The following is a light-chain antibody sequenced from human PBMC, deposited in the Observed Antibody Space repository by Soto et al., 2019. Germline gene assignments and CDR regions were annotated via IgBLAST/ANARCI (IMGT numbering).Light chain of an antibody. CDR1: SSDVGGYNY. V-gene: IGLV2-14*01. J-gene: IGLJ1*01. Sequence: QSSLTQPASVSGSPGQSITISCTGTSSDVGGYNYVSWYQQHPGKAPKLMISDVSNRPSGVSNRFSGPKSGNTASLTISGLQAEDEADYYCSSYTSSSTLYVFGTGTKLTVL. CDR2: DVS. CDR3: SSYTSSSTLYV.